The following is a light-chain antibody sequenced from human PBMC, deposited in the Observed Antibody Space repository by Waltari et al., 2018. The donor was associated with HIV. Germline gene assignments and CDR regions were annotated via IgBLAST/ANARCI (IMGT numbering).Light chain of an antibody. Sequence: QSALTQPASLSGSPGQSITFSCPGSSGAGHIYNYVSWYQQHPGKAPKLIIYEVTKRPSGVSSRFSGSKSGNTASLTISGLQPDDEAHYYCSSYTSLTTLVFGGGTKVTVL. J-gene: IGLJ3*02. CDR2: EVT. V-gene: IGLV2-14*01. CDR1: SGAGHIYNY. CDR3: SSYTSLTTLV.